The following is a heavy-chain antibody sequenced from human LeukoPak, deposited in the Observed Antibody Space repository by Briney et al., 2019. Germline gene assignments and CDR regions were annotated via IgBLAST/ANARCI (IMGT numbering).Heavy chain of an antibody. V-gene: IGHV4-30-4*01. J-gene: IGHJ5*02. CDR2: IYYSGST. D-gene: IGHD6-19*01. CDR3: ARVGIAVAGTIVWFDP. CDR1: GGSISSGDYY. Sequence: PSETLSLTCTVSGGSISSGDYYWSWIRQPPGKVLGWIGYIYYSGSTYYNPSLKSRVTISVDTSKNQFSLKLSSVTAADTAVYYCARVGIAVAGTIVWFDPWGQGTLVTVSS.